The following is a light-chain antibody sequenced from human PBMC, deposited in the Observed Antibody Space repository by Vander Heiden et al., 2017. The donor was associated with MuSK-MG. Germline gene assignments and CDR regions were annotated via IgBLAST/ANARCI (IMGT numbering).Light chain of an antibody. V-gene: IGKV1-39*01. CDR2: AAS. Sequence: DIQMTQSPSSLSVSVGDRVTITGRASQSISSYLNWYQQKPGKAPKLLIYAASTYPNGVPSRFSGGGSGTDFTLTISSLQPEDVATYYCQQSKTFPITFGQGTRLEIK. CDR3: QQSKTFPIT. CDR1: QSISSY. J-gene: IGKJ5*01.